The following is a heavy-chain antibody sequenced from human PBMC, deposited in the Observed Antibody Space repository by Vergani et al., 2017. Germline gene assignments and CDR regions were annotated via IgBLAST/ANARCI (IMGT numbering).Heavy chain of an antibody. D-gene: IGHD2-15*01. Sequence: VELLESGGGLAQPGGSLRVSCSASGFRVTTYYMSWVRQAPGKGLEWVSVIKSDGRTSYAESVSGRFTISRDTSRNAVDLQMNILGVEDTGVYYCTRSECSGTTCYGHYFDLWGHGILVTVSS. CDR1: GFRVTTYY. J-gene: IGHJ4*01. CDR3: TRSECSGTTCYGHYFDL. CDR2: IKSDGRT. V-gene: IGHV3-66*02.